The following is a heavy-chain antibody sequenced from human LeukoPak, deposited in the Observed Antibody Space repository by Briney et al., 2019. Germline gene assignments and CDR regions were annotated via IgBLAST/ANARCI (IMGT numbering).Heavy chain of an antibody. D-gene: IGHD3-9*01. CDR1: GGSISSYY. V-gene: IGHV4-59*01. CDR2: IYYSGST. CDR3: ARENDILTGIDY. Sequence: SETLSLTCTVSGGSISSYYWSWIRQPPGKGLEWIGYIYYSGSTNYNPSLKSRVTISVDTSKNQFSLKLSSVTAADTAVYYCARENDILTGIDYWGQGTLVTVSS. J-gene: IGHJ4*02.